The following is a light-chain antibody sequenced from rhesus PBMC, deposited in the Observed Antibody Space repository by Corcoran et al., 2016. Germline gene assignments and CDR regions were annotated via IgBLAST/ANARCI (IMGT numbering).Light chain of an antibody. CDR3: QQHGSYPPT. Sequence: DIQMTQSPSSLSASVGDTVTITCRASQGIANYLAWYQQKPGKGPKPLIYYASNLESGVPSRFRGSGSGTDFTLTISSLQPEDFAIYYCQQHGSYPPTFGQGTKVEIK. CDR2: YAS. V-gene: IGKV1S14*01. CDR1: QGIANY. J-gene: IGKJ1*01.